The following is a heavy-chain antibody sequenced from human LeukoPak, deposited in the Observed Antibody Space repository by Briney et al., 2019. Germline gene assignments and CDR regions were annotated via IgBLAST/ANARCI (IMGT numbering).Heavy chain of an antibody. Sequence: GSLRLSCAASGLTVSSNCMSWVRQAPGKGLEWIGSIYHSGSTYYNPSLKSRVTISVDTSKNQFSLKLSSVTAADTAVYYCASAVEMATIHFDYWGQGTLVTVSS. V-gene: IGHV4-38-2*01. CDR1: GLTVSSNC. D-gene: IGHD5-24*01. CDR2: IYHSGST. J-gene: IGHJ4*02. CDR3: ASAVEMATIHFDY.